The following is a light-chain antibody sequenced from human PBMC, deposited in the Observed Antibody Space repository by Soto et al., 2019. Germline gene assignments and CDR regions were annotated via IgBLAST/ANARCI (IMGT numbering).Light chain of an antibody. V-gene: IGLV2-23*01. J-gene: IGLJ1*01. CDR3: CSYAGSGTDNYV. CDR2: EGI. CDR1: SSDIGTYNL. Sequence: QSVLTQPASVSGSPGQSITISCTRTSSDIGTYNLVSWYQHYPGKAPKLMIYEGIKRPSGVSNRFSGSKSGNTAFLTISGLQAEDEADYYCCSYAGSGTDNYVFGSGTKVTVL.